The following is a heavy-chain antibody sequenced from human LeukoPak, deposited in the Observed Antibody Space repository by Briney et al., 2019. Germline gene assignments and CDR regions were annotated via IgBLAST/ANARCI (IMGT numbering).Heavy chain of an antibody. CDR2: ISYDGSNK. Sequence: GGSLRLSCAASGFTFSSYAMHWVRQAPGKGLEWVAVISYDGSNKYYADSVKGRFTISRDNSKNTLYLQMNSLRAEDTAVYYCAKIAAAGKWVDYWGQGTLVTVSS. CDR1: GFTFSSYA. D-gene: IGHD6-13*01. V-gene: IGHV3-30-3*02. CDR3: AKIAAAGKWVDY. J-gene: IGHJ4*02.